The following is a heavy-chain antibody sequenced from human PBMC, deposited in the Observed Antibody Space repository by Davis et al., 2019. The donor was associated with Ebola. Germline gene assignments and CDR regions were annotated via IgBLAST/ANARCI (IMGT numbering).Heavy chain of an antibody. CDR2: ISAYNGNT. J-gene: IGHJ4*02. Sequence: ASVKVSCKASGGTFSSYAISWVRQAPGQGLEWMGWISAYNGNTNYAQKLQGRVTMTTDTSTSTAYMELSSLRSEDTAVYYCARSGLVSWWLPTYYFDYWGQGTLVTVSS. D-gene: IGHD5-12*01. CDR3: ARSGLVSWWLPTYYFDY. V-gene: IGHV1-18*01. CDR1: GGTFSSYA.